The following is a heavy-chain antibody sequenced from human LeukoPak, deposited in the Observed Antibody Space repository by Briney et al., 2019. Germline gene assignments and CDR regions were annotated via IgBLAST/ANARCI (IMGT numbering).Heavy chain of an antibody. CDR3: ASGSSSIPSWFDP. CDR1: GGSISSYY. J-gene: IGHJ5*02. V-gene: IGHV4-59*01. CDR2: IYYSGGT. D-gene: IGHD3-3*01. Sequence: SETLSLTCTVSGGSISSYYWSWIRQPPGKGLEWIGYIYYSGGTNYNPSLKSRVTISIDTSKNQFSLKLSSVTAADTAVYYCASGSSSIPSWFDPWGQGTLVTVSS.